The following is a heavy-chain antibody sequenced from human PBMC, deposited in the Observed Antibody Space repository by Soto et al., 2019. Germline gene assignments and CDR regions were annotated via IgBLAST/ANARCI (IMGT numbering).Heavy chain of an antibody. CDR2: IIPIFGTA. Sequence: QVQLVQSGAEVKKPGSSVKVSCKASGGTFSSYAISWVRQAPGQGLEWMGGIIPIFGTANYAQKFQGTVTITADESTCTAYMERSSLRCADAAVYYCARAPTVSSGSGVYFYGMDVCGQGPTVTVSS. J-gene: IGHJ6*02. CDR3: ARAPTVSSGSGVYFYGMDV. D-gene: IGHD1-26*01. V-gene: IGHV1-69*12. CDR1: GGTFSSYA.